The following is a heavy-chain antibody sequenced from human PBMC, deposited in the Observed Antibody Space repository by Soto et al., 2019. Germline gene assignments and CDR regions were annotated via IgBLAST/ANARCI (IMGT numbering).Heavy chain of an antibody. Sequence: GGSLRLSCAASGFTFSSYGMHWVRQAPGKGLEWVAVIWSDGSNKYYADTVMSRFTISRDNSKNTLYQQMNNLRAEDTAVYYCARYYYDSSGYYPLWGQGTLVTVSS. D-gene: IGHD3-22*01. CDR1: GFTFSSYG. CDR2: IWSDGSNK. J-gene: IGHJ4*02. CDR3: ARYYYDSSGYYPL. V-gene: IGHV3-33*01.